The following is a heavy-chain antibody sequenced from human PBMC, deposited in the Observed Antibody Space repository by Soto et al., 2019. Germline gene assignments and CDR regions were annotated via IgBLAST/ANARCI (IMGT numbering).Heavy chain of an antibody. V-gene: IGHV1-18*01. D-gene: IGHD3-9*01. CDR3: ARDYYDILTGYYPEGY. CDR2: ISAYNGNT. CDR1: GYTFTSYG. J-gene: IGHJ4*02. Sequence: ASVKVSCKASGYTFTSYGISWVRQAPGQGFEWMGWISAYNGNTNYAQKLQGRVTMTTDTSTSTAYMELRSLRSDDTAVYYCARDYYDILTGYYPEGYWGQGTLVTVSS.